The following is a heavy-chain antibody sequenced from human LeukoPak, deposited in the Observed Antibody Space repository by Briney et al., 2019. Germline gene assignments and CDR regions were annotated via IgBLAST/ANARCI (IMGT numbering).Heavy chain of an antibody. D-gene: IGHD4-23*01. CDR3: ARDRATVATPYFDF. V-gene: IGHV1-2*02. CDR2: INPNSGGT. Sequence: ASVKVSCKASGYSFTGYYIHWVRQAPGQGLEWMGWINPNSGGTNYAQKFQGRVTMTRDTSISTAYMELSRLRFDDTAVYYCARDRATVATPYFDFWGQGTLVTVSS. CDR1: GYSFTGYY. J-gene: IGHJ4*02.